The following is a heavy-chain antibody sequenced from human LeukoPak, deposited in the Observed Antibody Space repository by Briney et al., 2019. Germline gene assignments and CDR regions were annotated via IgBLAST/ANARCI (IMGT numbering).Heavy chain of an antibody. CDR1: GFIFYDYA. CDR2: ISWNSGNI. Sequence: GGSLMLSCAASGFIFYDYAMHWVRQAPGKGLEWVSGISWNSGNIGYADSVKGRFTISKDNAKNSLYLQMNSLRAEDTALYYCAKDLRYESSGYYNHWGQGTLVTVSS. J-gene: IGHJ5*02. CDR3: AKDLRYESSGYYNH. V-gene: IGHV3-9*01. D-gene: IGHD3-22*01.